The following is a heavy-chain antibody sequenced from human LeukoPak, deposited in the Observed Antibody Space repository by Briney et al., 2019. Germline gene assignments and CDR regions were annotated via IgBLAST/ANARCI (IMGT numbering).Heavy chain of an antibody. J-gene: IGHJ4*02. CDR3: ARFTFGGWYFDY. Sequence: ASVKVSCKASGYTFTGYYMHWVRQAPGQGLEWMGWINPNSGGTNYAQKFQGRVTMTTDTSTSTAYMELRSLRSDDTAVYYCARFTFGGWYFDYWGQGTLVTVSS. D-gene: IGHD3-16*01. CDR1: GYTFTGYY. V-gene: IGHV1-2*02. CDR2: INPNSGGT.